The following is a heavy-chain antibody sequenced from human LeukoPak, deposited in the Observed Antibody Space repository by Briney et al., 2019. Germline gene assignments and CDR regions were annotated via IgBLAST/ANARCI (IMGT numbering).Heavy chain of an antibody. V-gene: IGHV1-46*03. D-gene: IGHD3-10*01. CDR1: GSTFTSYY. J-gene: IGHJ4*02. Sequence: ASVKVSCKASGSTFTSYYMHWVRPAPGQGLEWMGIINPSGGSTSYAQKFQGRVTMTRDTSTSTVYMGLSSLRSEDTAVYYCATHAMVRGVTTFDYWGQGTLVTVSS. CDR2: INPSGGST. CDR3: ATHAMVRGVTTFDY.